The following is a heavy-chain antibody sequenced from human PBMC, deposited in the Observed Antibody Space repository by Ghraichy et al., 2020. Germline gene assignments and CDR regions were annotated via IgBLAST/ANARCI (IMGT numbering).Heavy chain of an antibody. J-gene: IGHJ4*02. V-gene: IGHV3-74*01. CDR3: VSAIMGGTNY. Sequence: GGSLRLSCAASGFTFSKSWMYWVRQAPGKGLVWVARIKNDGSSISYADLVKGRFTISRDNTKNTLYLQMNSLRVEDTAVYYCVSAIMGGTNYWGQGTLVTVSS. D-gene: IGHD1-26*01. CDR2: IKNDGSSI. CDR1: GFTFSKSW.